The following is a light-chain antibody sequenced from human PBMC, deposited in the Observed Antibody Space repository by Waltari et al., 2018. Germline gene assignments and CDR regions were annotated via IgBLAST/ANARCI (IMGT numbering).Light chain of an antibody. Sequence: QSALTQPASVSGSPGQSIAISFPGTSSHFGNYNLFSLYQQPPGQAPKVIIYEVTKRPSGVSDRFSGSNSGNTASLTISGLQAEDEADYYCFSYTRSDSWVFGGGTDLTVL. J-gene: IGLJ3*02. CDR1: SSHFGNYNL. CDR3: FSYTRSDSWV. CDR2: EVT. V-gene: IGLV2-23*02.